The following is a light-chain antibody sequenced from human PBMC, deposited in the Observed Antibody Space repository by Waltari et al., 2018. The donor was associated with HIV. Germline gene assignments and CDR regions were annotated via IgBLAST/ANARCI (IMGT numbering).Light chain of an antibody. CDR3: AAWDDSLNGPL. V-gene: IGLV1-44*01. CDR2: KTN. CDR1: SSNVGRNS. J-gene: IGLJ2*01. Sequence: QSVLTQPPSASGTPGPRVTISCSGSSSNVGRNSVSWYRQFPGTAPKLLIYKTNQRPSGVPDRFSGSKSGTSASLAISGLQSDDESVYYCAAWDDSLNGPLFGGGTQLTVL.